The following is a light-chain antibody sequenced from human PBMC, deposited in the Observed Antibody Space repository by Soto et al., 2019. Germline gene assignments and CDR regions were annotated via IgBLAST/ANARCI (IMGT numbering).Light chain of an antibody. CDR1: PSISNS. J-gene: IGKJ4*01. Sequence: IQMHQSPSSLSASVGDRVTITCRARPSISNSFNWYQQKSGKAPKLLNYAASNLQRGVPSRLSGSGSGTDFTLTISSLQPEDFATYCCQHRATFGGGTKVEIK. CDR3: QHRAT. V-gene: IGKV1-39*01. CDR2: AAS.